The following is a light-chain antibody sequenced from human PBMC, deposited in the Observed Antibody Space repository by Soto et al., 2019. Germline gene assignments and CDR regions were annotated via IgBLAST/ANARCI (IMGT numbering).Light chain of an antibody. CDR2: DNN. CDR3: GTLDSSLSAVV. CDR1: SSNIGNNY. V-gene: IGLV1-51*01. J-gene: IGLJ2*01. Sequence: QSVLPQPPSVSAAPGQKVTISCSGSSSNIGNNYVSWYQQLPGTAPKLLIYDNNKRPSGIPDRFSGSKSGTSATLGITGLQTGDEADYYCGTLDSSLSAVVFGGGTKLTVL.